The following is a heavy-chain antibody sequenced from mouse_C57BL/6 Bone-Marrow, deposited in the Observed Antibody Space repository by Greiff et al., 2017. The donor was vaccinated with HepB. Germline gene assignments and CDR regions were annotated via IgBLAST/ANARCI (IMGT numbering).Heavy chain of an antibody. CDR2: INPSTGGT. CDR1: GYSFTGYY. J-gene: IGHJ2*01. D-gene: IGHD2-4*01. CDR3: ARGLRRVDD. V-gene: IGHV1-42*01. Sequence: VQLQQSGPELVKPGASVKISCKASGYSFTGYYMNWVKQSPEKSLEWIGEINPSTGGTTYNQKFKAKATLTVDKSSSTAYMQLKSLTSEDSAVYYCARGLRRVDDWGQGTTLTVSS.